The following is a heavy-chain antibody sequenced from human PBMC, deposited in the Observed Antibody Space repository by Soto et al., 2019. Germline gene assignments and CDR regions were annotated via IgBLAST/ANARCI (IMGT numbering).Heavy chain of an antibody. V-gene: IGHV1-69*02. D-gene: IGHD3-10*01. Sequence: QVQLVQSGAEVKKPGSSVKVSCKASGGTFNSYTFSWVRQAPGQGLEWMGRIIPVLSMSTYAQKFQGRVSLIADKSMNTAYMELYSLRSDDTAVYYCARSYGSGSRPFDYWGQGTLVTVSS. J-gene: IGHJ4*02. CDR1: GGTFNSYT. CDR2: IIPVLSMS. CDR3: ARSYGSGSRPFDY.